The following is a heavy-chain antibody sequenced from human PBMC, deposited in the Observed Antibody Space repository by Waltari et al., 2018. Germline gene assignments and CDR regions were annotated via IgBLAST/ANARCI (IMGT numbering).Heavy chain of an antibody. CDR2: IIPILGIA. Sequence: QVQLVQSGAEVKKPGSSVKVSCKASGGTFSSYAISWVRQAPGQGLEWMGGIIPILGIANSAQKFQGRVTITADESTSTAYMELSSLRSEDTAVYYCARGSSGYYPGAFDIWGQGTMVTVSS. CDR1: GGTFSSYA. V-gene: IGHV1-69*04. D-gene: IGHD3-22*01. CDR3: ARGSSGYYPGAFDI. J-gene: IGHJ3*02.